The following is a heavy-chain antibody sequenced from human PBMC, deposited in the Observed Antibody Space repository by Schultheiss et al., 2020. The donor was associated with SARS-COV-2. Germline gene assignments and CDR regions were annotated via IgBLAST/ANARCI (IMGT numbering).Heavy chain of an antibody. J-gene: IGHJ4*02. CDR3: ARDLGNDQQLAPDY. D-gene: IGHD6-6*01. Sequence: ETLSLTCTVSSGSVSSGTYYWNWLRQPPGKGLEWIAYINYSGYTNYNPSLKSRVTVSMDTSKNQFSLKLTSVTAADTAMYYCARDLGNDQQLAPDYWGQGTLVTVSS. V-gene: IGHV4-61*01. CDR1: SGSVSSGTYY. CDR2: INYSGYT.